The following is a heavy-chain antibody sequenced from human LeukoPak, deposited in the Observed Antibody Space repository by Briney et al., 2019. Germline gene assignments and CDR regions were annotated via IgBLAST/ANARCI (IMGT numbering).Heavy chain of an antibody. Sequence: SETLSLTCTVSGGSISSYYWSWIRQPPGKGLEWIGYIYYSGSTNYNPSLKSRVTISVDTSKNQFSLKLSSVTAADTAVYYCARGIAARLLYWGQGILVTVSS. D-gene: IGHD6-6*01. V-gene: IGHV4-59*01. CDR3: ARGIAARLLY. J-gene: IGHJ4*02. CDR1: GGSISSYY. CDR2: IYYSGST.